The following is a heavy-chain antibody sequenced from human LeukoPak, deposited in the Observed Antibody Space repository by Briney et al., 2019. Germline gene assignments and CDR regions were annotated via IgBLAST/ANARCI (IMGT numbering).Heavy chain of an antibody. CDR2: IYGDDTP. V-gene: IGHV3-66*04. Sequence: GGSLRLSCAASGFSANINYLSWIRQDPGEGLEWVSAIYGDDTPYHADSVKGRFTISRDYSKNTVHLQMNSLRVEDTAVYYCTTHRAGAPTEFADWGQGTLVTVSP. CDR1: GFSANINY. D-gene: IGHD1-26*01. CDR3: TTHRAGAPTEFAD. J-gene: IGHJ4*02.